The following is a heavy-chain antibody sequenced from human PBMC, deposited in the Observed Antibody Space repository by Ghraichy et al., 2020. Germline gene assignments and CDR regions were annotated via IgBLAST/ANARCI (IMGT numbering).Heavy chain of an antibody. J-gene: IGHJ4*02. V-gene: IGHV3-20*04. CDR2: INWNGGST. CDR3: ARAYYYGSGSYSKVSFDY. Sequence: GGSLRLSCAGSGFTCDDYGMSWVGQAPGKGLEWVSGINWNGGSTGYADSVRGRFTISRDNAKNSLYLQMNSLRAEDTALYYCARAYYYGSGSYSKVSFDYWGQGILVTVSS. D-gene: IGHD3-10*01. CDR1: GFTCDDYG.